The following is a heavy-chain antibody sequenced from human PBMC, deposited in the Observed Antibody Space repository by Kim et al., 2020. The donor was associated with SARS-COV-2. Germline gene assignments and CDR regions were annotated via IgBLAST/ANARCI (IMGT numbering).Heavy chain of an antibody. CDR3: TRDRVDYYGRYYYYGMDV. D-gene: IGHD3-10*01. CDR1: GFTFGDYA. CDR2: IRSKAYGGTT. Sequence: GGSLRLSCTASGFTFGDYAMSWVRQAPGKGLEWVGFIRSKAYGGTTEYAASVKGRFTISRDDSKSIAYLQMNSLKTEDTAVYYCTRDRVDYYGRYYYYGMDVWGQGTTVTVSS. J-gene: IGHJ6*02. V-gene: IGHV3-49*04.